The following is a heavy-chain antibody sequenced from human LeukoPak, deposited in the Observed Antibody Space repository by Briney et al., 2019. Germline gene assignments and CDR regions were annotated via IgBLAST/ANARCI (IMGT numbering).Heavy chain of an antibody. Sequence: SGPTLVKPSETLSLTCTVSGGSISSYYWSWIRQPPGKGLEWIGYIYYSGSTNYNPSLKSRVTISVDTSKSQFSLKLSSVTAADTAVYYCARQVDFRVAYYFDYWGQGTLVTVSS. J-gene: IGHJ4*02. V-gene: IGHV4-59*08. CDR2: IYYSGST. CDR1: GGSISSYY. D-gene: IGHD3-3*01. CDR3: ARQVDFRVAYYFDY.